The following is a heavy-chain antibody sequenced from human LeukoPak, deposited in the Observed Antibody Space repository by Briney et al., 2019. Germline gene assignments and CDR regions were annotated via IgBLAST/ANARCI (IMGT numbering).Heavy chain of an antibody. J-gene: IGHJ4*02. CDR2: INHSGST. D-gene: IGHD6-19*01. CDR3: ARGHRYSSGWYVLDC. V-gene: IGHV4-34*01. Sequence: PSETLSLTCAVYGGSFSGYYWSWIRQPPGKGLEWIGEINHSGSTDYNPSLKSRVTISVDTSKNQFSLKLSSVTAADTAVYYCARGHRYSSGWYVLDCWGQGTLVTVSS. CDR1: GGSFSGYY.